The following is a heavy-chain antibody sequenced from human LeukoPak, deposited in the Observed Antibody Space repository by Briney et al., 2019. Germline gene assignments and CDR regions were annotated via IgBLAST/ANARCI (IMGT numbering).Heavy chain of an antibody. CDR2: INHSGST. CDR1: GGSFSGYY. J-gene: IGHJ4*02. D-gene: IGHD3-9*01. Sequence: SETLSLTCAVYGGSFSGYYWSWIRQPPGKGLEWIGEINHSGSTNYNPSLKSRVTISVDTSKNQFSLKLSSVTAADTAVYYCAREHPSYYDILTGYYPRSLPYYFDYWGQGTLVTVSS. V-gene: IGHV4-34*01. CDR3: AREHPSYYDILTGYYPRSLPYYFDY.